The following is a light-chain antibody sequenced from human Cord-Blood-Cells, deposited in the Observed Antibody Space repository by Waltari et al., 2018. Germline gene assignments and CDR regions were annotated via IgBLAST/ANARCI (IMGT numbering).Light chain of an antibody. CDR1: QSVSSSY. Sequence: EIVLTQSPGTLSLSPGERATLSCRASQSVSSSYLAWYQQKPGQAPGLLICGASSRATGIPDRFSGSGAGTDFTLTISRLEPEDFAVYYCQQYGSSPRTFGQGTKVEIK. V-gene: IGKV3-20*01. CDR3: QQYGSSPRT. CDR2: GAS. J-gene: IGKJ1*01.